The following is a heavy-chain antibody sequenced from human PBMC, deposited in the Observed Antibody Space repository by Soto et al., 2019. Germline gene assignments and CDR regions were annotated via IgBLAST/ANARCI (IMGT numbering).Heavy chain of an antibody. CDR2: INPSGGST. CDR1: GYTFTSYY. D-gene: IGHD1-7*01. CDR3: ARSGTGPTYLDH. Sequence: GASVKVSCKASGYTFTSYYMHWVRQAPGQGLEWMGIINPSGGSTSYAQKFQGRVTLTRDTSISTAYMELNSLTSDDTAMYYCARSGTGPTYLDHWGQGTLVTVSS. J-gene: IGHJ1*01. V-gene: IGHV1-46*01.